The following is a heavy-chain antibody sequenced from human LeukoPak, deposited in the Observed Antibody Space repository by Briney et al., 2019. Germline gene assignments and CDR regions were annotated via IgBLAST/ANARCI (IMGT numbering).Heavy chain of an antibody. V-gene: IGHV4-4*07. Sequence: SETLSLTCTVSGGSISSYYWSWIRQPAGKGLEWIGRIYTSGSTNYNPSLKSRVTMSADTSKNQFSLKLSSVTAADTAVYYCARALVPAATYYYMDVWGKGTTVIISS. CDR1: GGSISSYY. J-gene: IGHJ6*03. CDR3: ARALVPAATYYYMDV. CDR2: IYTSGST. D-gene: IGHD2-2*01.